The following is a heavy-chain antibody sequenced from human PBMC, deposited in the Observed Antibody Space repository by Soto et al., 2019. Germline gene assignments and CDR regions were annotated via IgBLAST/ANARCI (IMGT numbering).Heavy chain of an antibody. D-gene: IGHD6-13*01. CDR2: INHSGST. CDR1: GGSFSGYY. V-gene: IGHV4-34*01. CDR3: ARSTGYSSSWYYYYYGMDV. J-gene: IGHJ6*02. Sequence: RSLTCAVYGGSFSGYYWSWIRQPPGKGLEWIGEINHSGSTNYNPSLKSRVTISVDTSKNQFSLKLSSVTAADTAVYYCARSTGYSSSWYYYYYGMDVWGQGTTVTVSS.